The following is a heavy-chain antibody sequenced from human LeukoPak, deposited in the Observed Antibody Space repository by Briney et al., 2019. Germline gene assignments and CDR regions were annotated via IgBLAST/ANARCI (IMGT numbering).Heavy chain of an antibody. V-gene: IGHV3-21*01. J-gene: IGHJ6*03. CDR3: ARGSGGQQLIRGYYYMDV. CDR2: ISTSSSYI. D-gene: IGHD6-6*01. Sequence: GGSLRLSCAASSFIFSSYNMNWVRQAPGKGLEWVSSISTSSSYIYYADSVKGRFTISTDNAKNSLYLQMSSLRAEDTAVYYCARGSGGQQLIRGYYYMDVWGKGTTVTVSS. CDR1: SFIFSSYN.